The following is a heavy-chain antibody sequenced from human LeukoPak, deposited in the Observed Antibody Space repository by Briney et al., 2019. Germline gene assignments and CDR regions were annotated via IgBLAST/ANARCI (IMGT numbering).Heavy chain of an antibody. CDR3: ARGLTAAGDAFDI. CDR2: IYSGGST. Sequence: GESLRLSCAASGFTVSSNYMSWVRQAPGKGLEWVSVIYSGGSTYYADSVKGRFTISRDNSKNTLYLQMNSLRAEDTAVYYCARGLTAAGDAFDIWGQGTMVTVSS. D-gene: IGHD6-13*01. CDR1: GFTVSSNY. V-gene: IGHV3-66*01. J-gene: IGHJ3*02.